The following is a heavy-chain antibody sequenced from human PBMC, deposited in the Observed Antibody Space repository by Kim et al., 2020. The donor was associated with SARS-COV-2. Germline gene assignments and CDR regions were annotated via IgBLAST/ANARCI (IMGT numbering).Heavy chain of an antibody. V-gene: IGHV3-21*01. CDR2: ISSRSTYI. CDR1: GFTFSSYS. CDR3: AMGGARGLPRH. Sequence: GGSLRLSCAASGFTFSSYSMNWVRQAPGKGLEWVSYISSRSTYIYYADSVRGRFTISRDNAKNSLYLRMNSLRVEDTAVYYCAMGGARGLPRHWGQGTLV. J-gene: IGHJ4*02. D-gene: IGHD3-16*01.